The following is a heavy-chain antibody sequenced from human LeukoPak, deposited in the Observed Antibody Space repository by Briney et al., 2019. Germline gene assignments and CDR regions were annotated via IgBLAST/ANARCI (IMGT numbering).Heavy chain of an antibody. D-gene: IGHD3-16*01. CDR3: ARDFTLSGMDV. J-gene: IGHJ6*02. Sequence: PGGALRLSCAASGFTFSRYGMHWVRQAPGRGVEWVAYICYSGNTNYYADSVKGQFTISRDNSKNTLYLQMNSLRAEDTAVYFCARDFTLSGMDVWGQGTTVTVSS. V-gene: IGHV3-30*02. CDR1: GFTFSRYG. CDR2: ICYSGNTN.